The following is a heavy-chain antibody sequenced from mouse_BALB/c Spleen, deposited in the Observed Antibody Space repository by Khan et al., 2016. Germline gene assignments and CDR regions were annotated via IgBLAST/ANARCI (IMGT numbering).Heavy chain of an antibody. D-gene: IGHD2-4*01. CDR2: ISYSGST. CDR1: GYSITSDYA. Sequence: EVQLQESGPGLVKPSQSLSLTCTVTGYSITSDYAWNWIRQFPGNKLGWMGYISYSGSTSYNPSLKSRISITRDTSKNQFFLQLNSVTTEDTATHYRARWPYDYDYFDYWGQGTTLTVSS. CDR3: ARWPYDYDYFDY. J-gene: IGHJ2*01. V-gene: IGHV3-2*02.